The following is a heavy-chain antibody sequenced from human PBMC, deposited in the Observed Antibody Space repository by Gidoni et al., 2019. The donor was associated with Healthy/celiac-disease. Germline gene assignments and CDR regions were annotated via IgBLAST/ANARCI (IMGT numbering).Heavy chain of an antibody. D-gene: IGHD4-4*01. J-gene: IGHJ4*02. CDR1: GYTFTSDY. Sequence: QVQLVQSGAEVQNTGASVKVSCQVSGYTFTSDYMHCVRQAHGQGLEWMGIINPSGGSTRSGQKYQGRVTITRDTSTSTGYMELRSMSFEDTDVYYCARATTVTRGEPFDYWGQGTLVTVSS. V-gene: IGHV1-46*01. CDR2: INPSGGST. CDR3: ARATTVTRGEPFDY.